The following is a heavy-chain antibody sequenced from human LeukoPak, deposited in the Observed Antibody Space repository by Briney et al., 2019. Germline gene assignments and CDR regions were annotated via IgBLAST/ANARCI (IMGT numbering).Heavy chain of an antibody. V-gene: IGHV4-39*07. D-gene: IGHD2-8*01. CDR2: IYYTGSS. Sequence: SETLSLTCTVSGGSISSSDYHWGWIRHPPGKGLEWIGNIYYTGSSSYNSSLKSRATISVDTSKNQFSLQLSSVTAADTPVYYCARENNCSYGVCWAFDPWGQGTLVTVSS. CDR1: GGSISSSDYH. CDR3: ARENNCSYGVCWAFDP. J-gene: IGHJ5*02.